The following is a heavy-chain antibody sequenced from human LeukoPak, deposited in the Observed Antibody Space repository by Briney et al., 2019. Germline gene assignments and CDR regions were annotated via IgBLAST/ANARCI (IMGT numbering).Heavy chain of an antibody. J-gene: IGHJ4*02. CDR1: GYSFSSYW. CDR2: IYPGDSDT. D-gene: IGHD3-9*01. CDR3: ARAAILTGYYTY. V-gene: IGHV5-51*01. Sequence: GESLKISCKASGYSFSSYWIGWVRQMPGKGLEWMGIIYPGDSDTRYSPSFQGQVTISADKSISTAYLQWSSLKTSDTAMYYCARAAILTGYYTYWGQGTLVTVSS.